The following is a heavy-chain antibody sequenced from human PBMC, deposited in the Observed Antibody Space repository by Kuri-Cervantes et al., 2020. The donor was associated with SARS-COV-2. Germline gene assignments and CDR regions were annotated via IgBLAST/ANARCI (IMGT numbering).Heavy chain of an antibody. D-gene: IGHD6-13*01. CDR1: GYSFTSYW. CDR3: AHIPLAAAGYFDY. J-gene: IGHJ4*02. V-gene: IGHV5-51*01. CDR2: IYPGDSDT. Sequence: GGSLRLSCKGSGYSFTSYWIGWVRQMPGKGLEWMGIIYPGDSDTRYSPSFQGQVTISADKSISTAYLQWSSLKASDTATYYCAHIPLAAAGYFDYWGQGTLVTVSS.